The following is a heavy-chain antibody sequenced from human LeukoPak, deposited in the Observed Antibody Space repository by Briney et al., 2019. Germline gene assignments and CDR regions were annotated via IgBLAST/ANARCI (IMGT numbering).Heavy chain of an antibody. Sequence: ASVKVSCKASGYAFTSYGMSWVRQAPGQGLEWMGWISAYYGNTNYAQKLQGRVTMTTDTSTSTAYMELRSLRSDDTAVYYCARVPAEWFGELEHVVDNWFDHWGQGTLVTVSS. CDR2: ISAYYGNT. V-gene: IGHV1-18*04. D-gene: IGHD3-10*01. J-gene: IGHJ5*02. CDR1: GYAFTSYG. CDR3: ARVPAEWFGELEHVVDNWFDH.